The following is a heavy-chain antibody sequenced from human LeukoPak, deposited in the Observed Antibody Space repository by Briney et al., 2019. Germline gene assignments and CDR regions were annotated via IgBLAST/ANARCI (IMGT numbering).Heavy chain of an antibody. D-gene: IGHD4-17*01. J-gene: IGHJ6*02. CDR1: GYSINNYW. CDR2: IYPADSDI. V-gene: IGHV5-51*01. CDR3: ARHNDYGDYSAYYYCGMDV. Sequence: GESLKISCKGSGYSINNYWIGWVRQMPGKGLEWMGIIYPADSDIRYSPSFQGQVTISADKSISTAYLQWSSLKASDTAMYFCARHNDYGDYSAYYYCGMDVWGQGTTITVSS.